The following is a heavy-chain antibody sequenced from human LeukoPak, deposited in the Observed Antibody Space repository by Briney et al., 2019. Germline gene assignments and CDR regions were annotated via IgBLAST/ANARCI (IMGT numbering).Heavy chain of an antibody. Sequence: SQTLSLTFAISGDSVSSTSAAWNWIRQSPSRGLEWLGRTYYRSKWYSDYAVSVRGRITVNPDTSKNQFSLKLSSVTAADTAVYYCARLRGYSSGYYDAFDIWGQGTMVTVSS. D-gene: IGHD3-22*01. CDR2: TYYRSKWYS. J-gene: IGHJ3*02. V-gene: IGHV6-1*01. CDR3: ARLRGYSSGYYDAFDI. CDR1: GDSVSSTSAA.